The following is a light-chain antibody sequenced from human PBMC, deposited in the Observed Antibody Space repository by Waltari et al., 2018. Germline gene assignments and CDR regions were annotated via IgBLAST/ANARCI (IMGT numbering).Light chain of an antibody. CDR3: CSYAGVDTFYV. CDR1: SSDVGSSDL. J-gene: IGLJ1*01. Sequence: QSALTQPASVSGSPGQSITIPCTGTSSDVGSSDLVSWYQPHPGKAPKLIIYEVNGRPSGVSNRFSGSKSGNTASLTISGLQAEDEADYSCCSYAGVDTFYVFGTGTKVTVL. CDR2: EVN. V-gene: IGLV2-23*02.